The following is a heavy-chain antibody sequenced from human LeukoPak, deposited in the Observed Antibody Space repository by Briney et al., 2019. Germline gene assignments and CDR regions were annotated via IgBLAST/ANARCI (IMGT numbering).Heavy chain of an antibody. D-gene: IGHD2-2*01. CDR1: GFIVSNNY. V-gene: IGHV3-66*02. Sequence: PGGSLRLSCAASGFIVSNNYMSWVRQAPGKGLEWVSVIYSGGSTYYADSVKGRFTISRDNSKNTLYLQMNSLRAEDTAVYYCARGLVPDHYYYYYMDVWGKGTTVTVSS. CDR2: IYSGGST. J-gene: IGHJ6*03. CDR3: ARGLVPDHYYYYYMDV.